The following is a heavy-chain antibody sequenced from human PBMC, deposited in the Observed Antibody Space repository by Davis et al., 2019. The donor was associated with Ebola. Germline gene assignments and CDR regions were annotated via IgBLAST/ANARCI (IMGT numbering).Heavy chain of an antibody. D-gene: IGHD1-26*01. CDR1: GFFFDAYG. Sequence: PGGSLRLSCAASGFFFDAYGMHWVRQAPGKGLEWVAVIWNDGSKTYYADSVKGRFTISRDNAKSTLFLHMNSLRAEDTAVYFCTRDLLGSSYFDFWGQGTLVTVSS. V-gene: IGHV3-33*01. CDR2: IWNDGSKT. J-gene: IGHJ4*02. CDR3: TRDLLGSSYFDF.